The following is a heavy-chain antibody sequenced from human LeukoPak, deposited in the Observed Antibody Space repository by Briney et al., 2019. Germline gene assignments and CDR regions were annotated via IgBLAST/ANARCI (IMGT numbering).Heavy chain of an antibody. CDR1: GGTFSSYA. CDR2: IIPILGIA. J-gene: IGHJ3*02. D-gene: IGHD3-10*01. Sequence: ASVKVSCKASGGTFSSYAISWVRQAPGQGLEWMGRIIPILGIANYAQKFQGRVTITADKSTSTAYMELSSLRSEDTAVYYCARDPRLWFGDNAFDIWGQATMVTVCS. V-gene: IGHV1-69*04. CDR3: ARDPRLWFGDNAFDI.